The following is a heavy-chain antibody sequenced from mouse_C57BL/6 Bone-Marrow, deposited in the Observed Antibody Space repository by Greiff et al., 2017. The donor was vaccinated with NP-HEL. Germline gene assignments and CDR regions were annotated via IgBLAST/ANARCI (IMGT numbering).Heavy chain of an antibody. CDR2: IYPRSGNT. CDR1: GYTFTSYG. D-gene: IGHD3-1*01. CDR3: ARWGARNYFDY. Sequence: QVQLKESGAELARPGASVKLSCKASGYTFTSYGISWVKQRTGQGLEWIGEIYPRSGNTYYNEKFKGKATLTADKSSSTAYMELRSLTSEDSAVYFCARWGARNYFDYWGQGTTLTVSS. J-gene: IGHJ2*01. V-gene: IGHV1-81*01.